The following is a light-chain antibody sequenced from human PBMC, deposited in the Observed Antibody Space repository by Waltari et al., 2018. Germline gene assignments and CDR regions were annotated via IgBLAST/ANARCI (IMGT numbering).Light chain of an antibody. Sequence: QSALTQPASVSGSPGQSITISCTGTSRDIGGYNFVSWYQQHPGKSPRLMIFDVSLRPSGVSDRFSGSKSGNTSSLTISGLHAENEADYFCSSYTAIITALFFGGGTKLTVL. CDR3: SSYTAIITALF. J-gene: IGLJ2*01. CDR2: DVS. V-gene: IGLV2-14*03. CDR1: SRDIGGYNF.